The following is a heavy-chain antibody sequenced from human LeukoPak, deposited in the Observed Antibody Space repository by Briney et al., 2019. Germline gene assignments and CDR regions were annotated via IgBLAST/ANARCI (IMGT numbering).Heavy chain of an antibody. CDR2: IYYSGST. D-gene: IGHD6-13*01. V-gene: IGHV4-39*01. CDR1: GGSISSSSYY. CDR3: ARHRPGIAAAGTRWFDP. J-gene: IGHJ5*02. Sequence: SETLSLTCTVSGGSISSSSYYWGWICQPPGKGLEWIGSIYYSGSTYYNPSLKSRVTISVDTSKNQFSLKLSSVTAADTAVYYCARHRPGIAAAGTRWFDPWGQGTLVTVSS.